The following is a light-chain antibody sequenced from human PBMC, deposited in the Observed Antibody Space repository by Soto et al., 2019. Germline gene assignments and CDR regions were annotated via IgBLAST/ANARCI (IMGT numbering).Light chain of an antibody. Sequence: DIVLTQSPATLSLSPGERATLSCRASQSVSSYLAWYQQKPGQAPRLLIYDASNRATGIPARFSGTGSGTDFTLTISSLEPEDFAVYYCQQRSNWPFTFGPGPKVDIK. CDR2: DAS. J-gene: IGKJ3*01. CDR1: QSVSSY. CDR3: QQRSNWPFT. V-gene: IGKV3-11*01.